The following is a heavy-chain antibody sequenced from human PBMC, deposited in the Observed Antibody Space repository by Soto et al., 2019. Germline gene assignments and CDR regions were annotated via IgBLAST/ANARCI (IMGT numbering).Heavy chain of an antibody. CDR2: ISYDGITK. V-gene: IGHV3-30*18. Sequence: QAQLVESGGGVVQPGRSLRLSCEASGHSFSNYGMHWVRQAPGKGLEWVAAISYDGITKYYSDSLKGRFTISKDNSKNTLYLEMNSLRPEDTAVYYCAKDMTRFLAWPHYFRGLDVWGQGTTVTVSS. CDR3: AKDMTRFLAWPHYFRGLDV. J-gene: IGHJ6*02. D-gene: IGHD3-3*01. CDR1: GHSFSNYG.